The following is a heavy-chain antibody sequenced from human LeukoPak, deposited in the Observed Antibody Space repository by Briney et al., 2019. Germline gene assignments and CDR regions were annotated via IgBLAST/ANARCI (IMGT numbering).Heavy chain of an antibody. CDR2: IYYSGST. D-gene: IGHD4-17*01. CDR1: GGSISSGGYS. CDR3: ARVGTVTLYYYYMDV. Sequence: SETLSLTCAVSGGSISSGGYSWSWIRQPPGKGLEWIGYIYYSGSTYYNPSLKSRVTISVDTSKNQFSLKLSSVTAADTAVYYCARVGTVTLYYYYMDVWGKGTTVTVSS. J-gene: IGHJ6*03. V-gene: IGHV4-30-4*07.